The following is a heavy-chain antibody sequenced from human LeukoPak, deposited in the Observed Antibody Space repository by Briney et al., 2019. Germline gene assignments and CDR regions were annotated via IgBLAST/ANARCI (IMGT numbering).Heavy chain of an antibody. J-gene: IGHJ4*02. D-gene: IGHD3-10*01. Sequence: SETLSLTCTVSGGSISSSSYYWGWIRQPPGKGLEWIGNIYYSGSAYYNPSLKSRVTISLDTSKSQFSLKLSSVTAADTAVYYCARDSGGSGSRYYFDYWGQGTLVTVSS. V-gene: IGHV4-39*07. CDR1: GGSISSSSYY. CDR3: ARDSGGSGSRYYFDY. CDR2: IYYSGSA.